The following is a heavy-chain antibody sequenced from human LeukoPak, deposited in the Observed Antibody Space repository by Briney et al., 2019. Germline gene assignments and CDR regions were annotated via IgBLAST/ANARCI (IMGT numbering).Heavy chain of an antibody. D-gene: IGHD6-19*01. CDR2: ISYDGSNK. J-gene: IGHJ5*02. CDR1: GFTFSSYG. CDR3: AKDATAGYSSGCSA. V-gene: IGHV3-30*18. Sequence: GGSLRLSCAASGFTFSSYGMHWVRQAPGKGLEWAAVISYDGSNKYYADSVKGRFTISRDNSKNTLYLQMNSLRAEDTAVYYCAKDATAGYSSGCSAWGQGTLVTVSS.